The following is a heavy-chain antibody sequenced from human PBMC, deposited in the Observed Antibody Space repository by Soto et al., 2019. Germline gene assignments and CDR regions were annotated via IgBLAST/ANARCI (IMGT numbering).Heavy chain of an antibody. CDR3: ALGLTLTTVTLNYFDY. D-gene: IGHD4-17*01. CDR1: GGTFSSYA. V-gene: IGHV1-69*13. J-gene: IGHJ4*02. Sequence: SVKVSCKASGGTFSSYAISWVRQAPGQGLEWMGGIIPIFGTANYAQKFQGRVTITADESTSTAYMELSSLRSEDTAVYYCALGLTLTTVTLNYFDYWGQGTLVTVSS. CDR2: IIPIFGTA.